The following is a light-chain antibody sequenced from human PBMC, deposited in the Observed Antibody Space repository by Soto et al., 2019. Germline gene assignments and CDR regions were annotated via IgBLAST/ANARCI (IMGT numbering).Light chain of an antibody. V-gene: IGLV2-14*01. J-gene: IGLJ3*02. CDR1: SSDVGGHNF. CDR2: GVS. CDR3: SSYTTTYTWV. Sequence: QSVLTQPASVSGSPGQSITISCTGTSSDVGGHNFVSWHQQHPGKAPKFIIYGVSNRPSGVSDRFSGSKSGNTASLTISGLQAEDEADYYCSSYTTTYTWVFGGGTKVTVL.